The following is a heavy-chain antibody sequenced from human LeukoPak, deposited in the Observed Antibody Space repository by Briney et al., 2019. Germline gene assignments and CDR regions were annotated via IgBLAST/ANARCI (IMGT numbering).Heavy chain of an antibody. V-gene: IGHV3-53*01. J-gene: IGHJ3*02. CDR3: ARDYYGSGSYSAFDI. Sequence: GGSLSLSCAASGFTVSSNYMTWVRQAPGKGLEWVSVIYSGGITYYADSVKGRFTISRDNSKNTLYLQMNSLRAEDTAVYYCARDYYGSGSYSAFDIWGQGTMVTVSS. D-gene: IGHD3-10*01. CDR1: GFTVSSNY. CDR2: IYSGGIT.